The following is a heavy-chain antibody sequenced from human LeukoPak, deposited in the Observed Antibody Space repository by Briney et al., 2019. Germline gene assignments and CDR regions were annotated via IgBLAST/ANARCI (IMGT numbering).Heavy chain of an antibody. V-gene: IGHV1-24*01. CDR2: FDSEEGKT. Sequence: GASVKVSCKVSGYTLTELSMHWVRQAPGKGLGWMGGFDSEEGKTIYAQRFQGRVTMTEDTSTDTAYMELSSLRSEDTAVYYCARTAQLERRTKAFDIWGQGTMVTVSS. J-gene: IGHJ3*02. CDR3: ARTAQLERRTKAFDI. D-gene: IGHD1-1*01. CDR1: GYTLTELS.